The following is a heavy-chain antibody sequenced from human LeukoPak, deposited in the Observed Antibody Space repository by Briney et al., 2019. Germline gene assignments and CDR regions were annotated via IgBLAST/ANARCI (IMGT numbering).Heavy chain of an antibody. V-gene: IGHV3-23*01. CDR2: ISGSGGNT. J-gene: IGHJ4*02. CDR1: GFTFSSYA. D-gene: IGHD2-2*01. CDR3: AIDSRSTWHFDY. Sequence: GGSLRLSCAASGFTFSSYAMSWVRQAPGKELEWVSAISGSGGNTYSADSVKGRFTISRDSSKNTLFLQMNSLRAEDTAVYYCAIDSRSTWHFDYWGQGTLVTVSS.